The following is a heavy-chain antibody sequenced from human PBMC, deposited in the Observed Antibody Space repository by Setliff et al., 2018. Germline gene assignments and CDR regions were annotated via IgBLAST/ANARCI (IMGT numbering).Heavy chain of an antibody. Sequence: GGSLRLSCAASGFTFSSYAMSWVRQAPGKGLAWVSAISGSGGSTYYADSVKGRFTISRDNSKNTLYLQMNSLRAEDTAVYYCARIFLYGTSWYFDNWGQGTLVTVSS. D-gene: IGHD3-3*01. J-gene: IGHJ4*02. CDR2: ISGSGGST. CDR1: GFTFSSYA. V-gene: IGHV3-23*01. CDR3: ARIFLYGTSWYFDN.